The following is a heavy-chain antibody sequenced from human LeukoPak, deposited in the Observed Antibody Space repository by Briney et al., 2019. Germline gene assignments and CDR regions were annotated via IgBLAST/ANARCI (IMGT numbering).Heavy chain of an antibody. J-gene: IGHJ3*02. Sequence: PGGSLRLSCAASGFTFSSYSMNWVRQAPGKGLEWDSYISSSSSTIYYADSVKGRFTISRDNAKNSLYLQMNSLRAEDTAVYYCARVREMATTGAFDIWGQGTMVTVSS. CDR3: ARVREMATTGAFDI. CDR1: GFTFSSYS. D-gene: IGHD5-24*01. V-gene: IGHV3-48*01. CDR2: ISSSSSTI.